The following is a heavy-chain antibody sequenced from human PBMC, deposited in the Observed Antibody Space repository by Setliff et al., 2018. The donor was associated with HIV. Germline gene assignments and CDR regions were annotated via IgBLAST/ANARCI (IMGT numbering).Heavy chain of an antibody. J-gene: IGHJ4*02. CDR2: IIPILGAE. CDR1: GTTFSTYL. Sequence: ASVKVSCKASGTTFSTYLFTWVRQAPGQGFEWMGGIIPILGAEKYAQKFHGRVTLTADMSTNTAYMELRSLTSEDTAVYYCARDHQTMLWLDYWGQGTLVTVSS. CDR3: ARDHQTMLWLDY. V-gene: IGHV1-69*10. D-gene: IGHD2-21*01.